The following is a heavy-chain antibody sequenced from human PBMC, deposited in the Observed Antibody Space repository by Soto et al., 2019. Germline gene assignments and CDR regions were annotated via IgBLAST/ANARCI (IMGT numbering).Heavy chain of an antibody. CDR1: GGSFSGYY. Sequence: SETLSLTCAVYGGSFSGYYWSWIRQPPGKGLEWIGEINHSGSTNYNPSLKSRVTISVDTSKNQFSLKLSSATAADTAVYYCARTHYDFWSGYYSAFDYWGQGTLVTVSS. V-gene: IGHV4-34*01. J-gene: IGHJ4*02. CDR3: ARTHYDFWSGYYSAFDY. D-gene: IGHD3-3*01. CDR2: INHSGST.